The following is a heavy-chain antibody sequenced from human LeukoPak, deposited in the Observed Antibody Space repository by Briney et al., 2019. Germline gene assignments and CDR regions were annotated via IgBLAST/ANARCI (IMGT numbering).Heavy chain of an antibody. Sequence: PGESLRLSCAASGFTFSTYTMNWVRQAPGKGLEWVSYISSDSSTIYYADSVKGRFTISRDNAKNSLYLQMNSLRAEDTAVYYCARNFDIWGQGTMVTVSS. J-gene: IGHJ3*02. CDR1: GFTFSTYT. CDR3: ARNFDI. CDR2: ISSDSSTI. V-gene: IGHV3-48*01.